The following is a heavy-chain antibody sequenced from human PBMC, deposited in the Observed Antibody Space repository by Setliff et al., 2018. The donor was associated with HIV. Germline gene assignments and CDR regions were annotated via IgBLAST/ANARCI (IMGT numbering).Heavy chain of an antibody. CDR1: GGTFSGYA. Sequence: SVKVSCKASGGTFSGYAISWVRQAPGQGLELMGGIIPIFGTANYAQKFQGRVTITADESTSTAYMELTRLTSDDTAVYSCARGGDDYGPGTWTFDYWGQGTLVTVSS. V-gene: IGHV1-69*13. D-gene: IGHD3-10*01. J-gene: IGHJ4*02. CDR3: ARGGDDYGPGTWTFDY. CDR2: IIPIFGTA.